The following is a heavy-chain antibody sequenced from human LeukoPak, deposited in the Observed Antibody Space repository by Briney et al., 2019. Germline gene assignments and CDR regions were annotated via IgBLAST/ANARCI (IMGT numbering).Heavy chain of an antibody. V-gene: IGHV1-24*01. D-gene: IGHD1-26*01. CDR3: ATDKSGSYGWFDP. J-gene: IGHJ5*02. CDR2: FDPEDGET. CDR1: GYTLTELS. Sequence: ASVRVSCKVSGYTLTELSMHWVRQAPGKGLEWMGGFDPEDGETIYAQKFQGRVTMTEDTSTDTAYMELSSLRSEDTAVYYCATDKSGSYGWFDPWGQGTLVTVSS.